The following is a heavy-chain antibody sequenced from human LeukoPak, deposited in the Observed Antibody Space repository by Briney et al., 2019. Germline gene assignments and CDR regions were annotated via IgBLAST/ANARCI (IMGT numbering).Heavy chain of an antibody. D-gene: IGHD3-22*01. CDR3: VRGPGYYDSSTAFDI. CDR2: IIPIFGTA. Sequence: SVKVSCKASGGTFSSYAISWVRQAPGQGLEWMGGIIPIFGTANYAQKFQGRVTITTDESTSTAYMELSSLRSEDTAVYYCVRGPGYYDSSTAFDIWGHGTLVTVSS. J-gene: IGHJ3*02. V-gene: IGHV1-69*05. CDR1: GGTFSSYA.